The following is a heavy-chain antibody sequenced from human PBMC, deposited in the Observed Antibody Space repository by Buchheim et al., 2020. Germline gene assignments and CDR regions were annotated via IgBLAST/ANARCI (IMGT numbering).Heavy chain of an antibody. J-gene: IGHJ5*02. D-gene: IGHD1-1*01. V-gene: IGHV3-13*05. Sequence: EVQLVDSGGGLVQPGGSLRLSCAASGFTFSTYDMHWFRQIIGKGLEWVSSIGTLSDPFYSDSARGRFTISRENAKNSLYLQMNSLGARDTDLYYCLRSAPRRWKPAFYTWEQGT. CDR3: LRSAPRRWKPAFYT. CDR2: IGTLSDP. CDR1: GFTFSTYD.